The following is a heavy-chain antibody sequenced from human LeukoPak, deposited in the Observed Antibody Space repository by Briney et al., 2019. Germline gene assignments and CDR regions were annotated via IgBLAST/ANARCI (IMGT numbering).Heavy chain of an antibody. V-gene: IGHV3-23*01. J-gene: IGHJ4*02. Sequence: PGGSLRLSCAASGFTFSSFAMSWVRQAPGKGLEWVSNISGSGGSTYYADSVKGRFTISRDNSKNTLYLQMNSLRAEDTALYYCAKDRGYGPGPYYFDYWGQGTLVTVSS. CDR1: GFTFSSFA. CDR3: AKDRGYGPGPYYFDY. D-gene: IGHD5-18*01. CDR2: ISGSGGST.